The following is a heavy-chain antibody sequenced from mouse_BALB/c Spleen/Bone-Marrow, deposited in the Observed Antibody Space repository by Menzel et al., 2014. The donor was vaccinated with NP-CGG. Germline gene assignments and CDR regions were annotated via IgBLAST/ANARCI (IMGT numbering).Heavy chain of an antibody. CDR1: GFTFSSYG. CDR2: ISSGGSYT. V-gene: IGHV5-6*02. D-gene: IGHD1-1*01. Sequence: EVMLVESGGDLVKPGGSLKLSCAASGFTFSSYGMSWVRQTPDKRLEWVATISSGGSYTYYPDSVKGRFTISRDNAKNTLYLQMSILKSEDTAMYYCARGDYYVGSYAMDYWGQGTSVTVSS. J-gene: IGHJ4*01. CDR3: ARGDYYVGSYAMDY.